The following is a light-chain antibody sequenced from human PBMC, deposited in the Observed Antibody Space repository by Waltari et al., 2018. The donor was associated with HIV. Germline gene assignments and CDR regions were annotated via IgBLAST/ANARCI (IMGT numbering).Light chain of an antibody. CDR2: GRN. CDR3: HSRDSSGYHVV. J-gene: IGLJ2*01. CDR1: SRRSYY. V-gene: IGLV3-19*01. Sequence: SSNLTQDASVSVALGQTVRITCHGDSRRSYYASWYQQKPGQAPVVVFFGRNNRPSGIPDRFSGASSGNTASLTITGAQAEDEADYYCHSRDSSGYHVVFGGGTKVTVL.